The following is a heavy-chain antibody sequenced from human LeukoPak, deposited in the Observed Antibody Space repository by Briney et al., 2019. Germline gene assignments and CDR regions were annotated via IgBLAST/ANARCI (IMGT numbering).Heavy chain of an antibody. Sequence: SETLSLTCTVSGGSISSYYWSWIRQPPGKGLEWIGYIYYSGSTNYNPSLKSRVTISVDTSKNQFSLKLSSVTAADTAVYYCARELRYGSGYNAFDIWGQGTMVTVSS. CDR2: IYYSGST. D-gene: IGHD3-10*01. J-gene: IGHJ3*02. CDR1: GGSISSYY. CDR3: ARELRYGSGYNAFDI. V-gene: IGHV4-59*01.